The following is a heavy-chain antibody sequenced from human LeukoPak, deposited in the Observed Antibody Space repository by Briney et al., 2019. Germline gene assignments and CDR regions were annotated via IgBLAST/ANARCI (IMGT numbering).Heavy chain of an antibody. CDR3: ATVLEYSSSSGSFDY. J-gene: IGHJ4*02. V-gene: IGHV1-69*05. D-gene: IGHD6-6*01. CDR1: GGTFSSYA. CDR2: IIPIFGTA. Sequence: GSSVKVSCKASGGTFSSYAISWVRQAPGQGLEWMGGIIPIFGTANYAQKFQGRVTITTDESTSTAYMELSSLRSEGTAVYYCATVLEYSSSSGSFDYWGQGTLVTVSS.